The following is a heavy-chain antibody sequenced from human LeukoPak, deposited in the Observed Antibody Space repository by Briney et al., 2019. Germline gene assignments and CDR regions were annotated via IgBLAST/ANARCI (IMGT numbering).Heavy chain of an antibody. V-gene: IGHV3-74*01. CDR1: GFTFSSYW. CDR2: INTGGSTT. D-gene: IGHD5-24*01. CDR3: SRDLRGRDDY. J-gene: IGHJ4*02. Sequence: GGSLRLSCAASGFTFSSYWMHWVRHAPGKGLVWVSRINTGGSTTDYADSVKGRFTISRDNAKNTLYLQMNSLRAEDTAVYYCSRDLRGRDDYWGQGILVIVSS.